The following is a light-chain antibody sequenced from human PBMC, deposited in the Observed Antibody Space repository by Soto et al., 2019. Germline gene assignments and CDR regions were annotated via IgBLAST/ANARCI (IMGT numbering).Light chain of an antibody. Sequence: QSVLTQPPSASGTPGQTVTISCSGSSSNIGSNAVNWYQQLPGTVPKLLLYSDNQRPEGVPDRVSGSKSGTSASLAISGLQSEDEADYYCATWDDSLTSVLFGEGTKLTVL. CDR1: SSNIGSNA. V-gene: IGLV1-44*01. J-gene: IGLJ3*02. CDR2: SDN. CDR3: ATWDDSLTSVL.